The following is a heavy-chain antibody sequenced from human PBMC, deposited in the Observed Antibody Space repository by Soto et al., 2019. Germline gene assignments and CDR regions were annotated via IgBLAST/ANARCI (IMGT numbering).Heavy chain of an antibody. J-gene: IGHJ4*02. CDR2: IDPRSGGT. CDR3: ATDDYGIFPY. CDR1: GYPFTTYY. D-gene: IGHD3-10*01. V-gene: IGHV1-2*02. Sequence: HVQLVQSGTEVKKPGASVRVSCMVSGYPFTTYYIHWVRQAPGQGLEWMGWIDPRSGGTVYEQKFQGRVTMTRDTSISTVYMYLSGLTSDDTALYYCATDDYGIFPYWGQGSRVTVSS.